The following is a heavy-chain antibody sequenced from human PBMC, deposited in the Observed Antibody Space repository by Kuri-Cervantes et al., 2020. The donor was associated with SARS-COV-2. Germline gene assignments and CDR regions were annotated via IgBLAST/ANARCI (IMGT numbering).Heavy chain of an antibody. J-gene: IGHJ3*02. D-gene: IGHD3-3*01. Sequence: ASVKVSCKASGYTFTGYYMHWVRQAPGQGLEWMGWINPNSGGTNYAQKFQGRVTMTRDTSISTAYMELSRLRSDDTAVYYCARASSHYYDFWSGSYDAFDIWGQGTMVTVSS. CDR3: ARASSHYYDFWSGSYDAFDI. CDR1: GYTFTGYY. V-gene: IGHV1-2*02. CDR2: INPNSGGT.